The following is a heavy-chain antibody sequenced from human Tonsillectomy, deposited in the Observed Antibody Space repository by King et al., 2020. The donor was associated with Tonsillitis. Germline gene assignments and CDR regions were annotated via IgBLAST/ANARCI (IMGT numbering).Heavy chain of an antibody. J-gene: IGHJ4*02. D-gene: IGHD6-19*01. CDR2: IYYTGST. Sequence: VQLQESGPGLVKPSETLSLTCTVSGDSISSHYWSWIRQPPGKGLEWIGYIYYTGSTNYNPSLRSRVTISIHTSKNQFSLKLSSVTAADTAVYYCARDGSGGWSDYFDYWGQGTLAIVSS. CDR1: GDSISSHY. V-gene: IGHV4-59*11. CDR3: ARDGSGGWSDYFDY.